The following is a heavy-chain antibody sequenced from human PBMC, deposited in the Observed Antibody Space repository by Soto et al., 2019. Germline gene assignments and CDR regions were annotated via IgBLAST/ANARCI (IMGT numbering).Heavy chain of an antibody. D-gene: IGHD1-1*01. CDR2: IYYSGST. Sequence: SETLSLTCTVSGGSISSYYWSWIRQPPGKGLEWIGYIYYSGSTNYNPSLKSRVTISVDTSKNQFSLKLSSVTAADTAVYYCARTGLERYYYYYGLDVWGQGSTVTVSS. J-gene: IGHJ6*02. CDR3: ARTGLERYYYYYGLDV. CDR1: GGSISSYY. V-gene: IGHV4-59*08.